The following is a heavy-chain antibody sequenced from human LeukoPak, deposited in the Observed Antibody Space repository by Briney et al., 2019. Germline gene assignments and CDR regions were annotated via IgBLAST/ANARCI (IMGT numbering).Heavy chain of an antibody. CDR1: GGTFSSYA. V-gene: IGHV1-69*01. D-gene: IGHD2-2*01. J-gene: IGHJ6*02. Sequence: ASVKVSCKASGGTFSSYAISWVRQAPGQGHEWMGGIIPIFGTANYAQKFQGRVTITADESTSTAYMELSSLRSEDTAVYYCARAHRYCSSTSCYDWATYYYYYGMDVWGQGTMVTVSS. CDR3: ARAHRYCSSTSCYDWATYYYYYGMDV. CDR2: IIPIFGTA.